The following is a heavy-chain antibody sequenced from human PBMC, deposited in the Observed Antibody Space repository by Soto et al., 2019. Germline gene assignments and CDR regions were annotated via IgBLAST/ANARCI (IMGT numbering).Heavy chain of an antibody. CDR2: IYYSGST. CDR1: GGSISSGGYY. Sequence: PSETLSLTCTVSGGSISSGGYYWSWIRQHPGKGLEWIGYIYYSGSTYYNPSLKSRVTISLDTSKNQFSLKLSSVTAADTAVYYCARDRRPRSWFDPWGQGTLVTVSS. D-gene: IGHD3-10*01. V-gene: IGHV4-31*03. J-gene: IGHJ5*02. CDR3: ARDRRPRSWFDP.